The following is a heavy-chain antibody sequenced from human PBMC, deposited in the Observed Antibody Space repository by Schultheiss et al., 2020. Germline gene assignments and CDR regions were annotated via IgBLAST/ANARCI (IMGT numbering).Heavy chain of an antibody. D-gene: IGHD1-1*01. J-gene: IGHJ4*02. CDR2: ISSNGGST. CDR1: GFTFSSYA. Sequence: GESLKISCAASGFTFSSYAMSWVRQAPGKGLEYVSAISSNGGSTYYADSVKGRFTISRDNSKNTLYLQMNSLRAEDTAVYYCVATGNQGYWGQGTLVTVSS. CDR3: VATGNQGY. V-gene: IGHV3-23*01.